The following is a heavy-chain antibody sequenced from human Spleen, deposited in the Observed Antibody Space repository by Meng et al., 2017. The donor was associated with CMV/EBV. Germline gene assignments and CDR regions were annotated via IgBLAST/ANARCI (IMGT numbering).Heavy chain of an antibody. Sequence: ASVKVSCKASGYIFTGYYLHWVRQTPGQGLEWMGWINPNSGGPKNAQNFQGRVTLTRDASITTSYMELSKLTSDDTAVYYCARNNAAGPYSFFDYWGQGTLVTVSS. CDR1: GYIFTGYY. CDR3: ARNNAAGPYSFFDY. D-gene: IGHD2-15*01. CDR2: INPNSGGP. J-gene: IGHJ4*02. V-gene: IGHV1-2*02.